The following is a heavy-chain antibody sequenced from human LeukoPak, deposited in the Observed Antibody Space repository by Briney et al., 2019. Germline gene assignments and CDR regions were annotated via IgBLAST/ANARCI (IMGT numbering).Heavy chain of an antibody. CDR3: ATDYYGSGSYLWVFDY. D-gene: IGHD3-10*01. V-gene: IGHV1-24*01. Sequence: ASVEVSCKVSGYTLTELSMHWVRQAPGKGLEWMGGFDPEDGETIYAQKFQGRVTMTEDTSTDTAYMELSSLRSEDTAVYYCATDYYGSGSYLWVFDYWGQGTLVTVSS. CDR2: FDPEDGET. J-gene: IGHJ4*02. CDR1: GYTLTELS.